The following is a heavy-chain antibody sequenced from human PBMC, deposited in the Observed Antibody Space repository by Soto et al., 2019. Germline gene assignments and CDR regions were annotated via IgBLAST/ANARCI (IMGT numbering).Heavy chain of an antibody. CDR3: VRDGTKTLRDWFDP. J-gene: IGHJ5*02. CDR1: GASISGFY. Sequence: QVQLQESGPGLVKPSGTLSLTCTVSGASISGFYWSWIRKSAGKGLEWIGRIYATGTTDYNPSLKGRVMMSVDTSNKQFSLKLRYVTAADTAVYYCVRDGTKTLRDWFDPWGQGISVTVSS. CDR2: IYATGTT. D-gene: IGHD1-1*01. V-gene: IGHV4-4*07.